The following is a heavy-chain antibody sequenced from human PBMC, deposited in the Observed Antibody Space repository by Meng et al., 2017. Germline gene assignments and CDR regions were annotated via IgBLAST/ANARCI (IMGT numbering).Heavy chain of an antibody. V-gene: IGHV3-21*01. CDR3: ARGIPYIDY. Sequence: GESLKISCTASGFIFSSYNINWVRQAPGKGLEWVSSISSSSSYIYYADSVKGRFTISRDNAKNSLYLQMNSLRAEDTAVYYCARGIPYIDYWGQGTLVTVSS. J-gene: IGHJ4*02. D-gene: IGHD2-2*02. CDR2: ISSSSSYI. CDR1: GFIFSSYN.